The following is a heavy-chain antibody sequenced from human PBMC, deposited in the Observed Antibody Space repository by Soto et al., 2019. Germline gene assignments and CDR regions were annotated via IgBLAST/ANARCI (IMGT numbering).Heavy chain of an antibody. CDR2: IRSKANSYAT. J-gene: IGHJ4*02. V-gene: IGHV3-73*01. Sequence: GGSLRLSCAASGFTFSCSAMHWVRQSSGKGLEWVGRIRSKANSYATAYAASVKGRFTISRDDSKNTAYLQMNSLKTEDTAVYYCTRLFCSSTSCYRNWGQGTLVTVSS. CDR1: GFTFSCSA. CDR3: TRLFCSSTSCYRN. D-gene: IGHD2-2*02.